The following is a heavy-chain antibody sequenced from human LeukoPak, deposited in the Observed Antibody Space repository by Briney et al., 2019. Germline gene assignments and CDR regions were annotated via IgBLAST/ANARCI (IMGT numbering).Heavy chain of an antibody. V-gene: IGHV3-7*01. J-gene: IGHJ4*02. CDR3: ATDRGWRTSGYYLYYFEY. D-gene: IGHD3-3*01. Sequence: GGSLRPSCAASGFIFTNYFMSWVRQAPGKGLEWVASIKHDGSEKYYVDSVRGRFTISRDNTMNSLYLQMSSLRAEDTAVYYCATDRGWRTSGYYLYYFEYWGQGTLVTYSS. CDR1: GFIFTNYF. CDR2: IKHDGSEK.